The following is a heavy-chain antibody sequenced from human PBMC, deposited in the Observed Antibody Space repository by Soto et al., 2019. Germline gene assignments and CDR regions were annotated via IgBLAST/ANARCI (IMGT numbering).Heavy chain of an antibody. V-gene: IGHV3-23*01. Sequence: GSLRLSCAASGFIFSSYAMSWVRQAPGKGLGWVSGISDSGDSTYYEDSVKGRFTISRDNSKNTLYLQMNSLRAEDTAVYYCAKDRSVVAAYWYFDLWGRGTLVTVSS. D-gene: IGHD2-15*01. CDR3: AKDRSVVAAYWYFDL. J-gene: IGHJ2*01. CDR1: GFIFSSYA. CDR2: ISDSGDST.